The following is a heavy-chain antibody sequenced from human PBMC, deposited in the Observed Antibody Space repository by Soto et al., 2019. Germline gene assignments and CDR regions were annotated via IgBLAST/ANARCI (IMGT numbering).Heavy chain of an antibody. CDR1: GGSISSSNW. Sequence: QVQLQESGPGLVKPSGTLSLTCAVSGGSISSSNWWSWVRQPPGKGLEWIGEIYHSGSTNYNPSLKCRVTISVDKSKNQFSLKLGSVTAADTAVYYCARDDSRSGSSVKPAMVGGGIDYWGQGTLVTVSS. CDR3: ARDDSRSGSSVKPAMVGGGIDY. D-gene: IGHD5-18*01. J-gene: IGHJ4*02. CDR2: IYHSGST. V-gene: IGHV4-4*02.